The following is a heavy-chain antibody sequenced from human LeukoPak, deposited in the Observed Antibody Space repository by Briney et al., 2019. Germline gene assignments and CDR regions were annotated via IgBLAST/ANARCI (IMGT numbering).Heavy chain of an antibody. D-gene: IGHD2-2*01. V-gene: IGHV3-23*01. CDR1: GFTFSSYA. J-gene: IGHJ6*03. Sequence: GGSLRLSCAASGFTFSSYAMSWVRQAPGKGLEWVSAISGSGGSTYYADSVKGRFTISRDNSKNTLYLQMNSLRAEDTAVYYCAKAPLDCSSTSCSKHPRGENYMDVWGKGTTVTVSS. CDR3: AKAPLDCSSTSCSKHPRGENYMDV. CDR2: ISGSGGST.